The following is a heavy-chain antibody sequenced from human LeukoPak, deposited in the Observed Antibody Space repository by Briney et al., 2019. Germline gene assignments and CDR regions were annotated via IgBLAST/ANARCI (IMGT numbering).Heavy chain of an antibody. CDR3: AKEVTLAAAAPGYYYYGMDV. Sequence: GGSLRLSCAASGFTFSSYAMSWVRQAPGKGLEWVSAISGSGGSTYYADSVKGRFTISRDNSKNTLYLQMNSLRAEDTAVYYCAKEVTLAAAAPGYYYYGMDVWGQGTTVTVSS. D-gene: IGHD6-13*01. CDR2: ISGSGGST. J-gene: IGHJ6*02. CDR1: GFTFSSYA. V-gene: IGHV3-23*01.